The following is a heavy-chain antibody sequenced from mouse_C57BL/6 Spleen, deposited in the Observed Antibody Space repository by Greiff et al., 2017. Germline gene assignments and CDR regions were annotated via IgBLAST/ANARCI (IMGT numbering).Heavy chain of an antibody. V-gene: IGHV1-69*01. CDR2: IDPSDSYT. CDR1: GYTFTSYW. D-gene: IGHD1-1*01. Sequence: VQLQQPGAELVMPGASVKLSCKASGYTFTSYWMHWVKQRPGQGLEWIGEIDPSDSYTNYNQKFKGKSTLTVDKSSSTAYMQLSSLTSEDSAVYYGARKGLDYYGSSPWFAYWGQGTLVTVSA. CDR3: ARKGLDYYGSSPWFAY. J-gene: IGHJ3*01.